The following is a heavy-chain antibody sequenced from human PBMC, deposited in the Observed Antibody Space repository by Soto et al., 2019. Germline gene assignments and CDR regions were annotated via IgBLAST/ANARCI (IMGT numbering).Heavy chain of an antibody. V-gene: IGHV1-8*01. CDR1: GYTFPSYD. CDR3: TRGGGSGWPRPYDY. CDR2: MNPNSGHA. Sequence: QVQLVQSGTEVKKPGASVKVSCKASGYTFPSYDINWVRQATGQGLEWMGWMNPNSGHAYYAEKFQGRIAMTRDTSISTAYMELCSLRSEDTAMYYCTRGGGSGWPRPYDYWGQGTLVSVSS. D-gene: IGHD6-19*01. J-gene: IGHJ4*02.